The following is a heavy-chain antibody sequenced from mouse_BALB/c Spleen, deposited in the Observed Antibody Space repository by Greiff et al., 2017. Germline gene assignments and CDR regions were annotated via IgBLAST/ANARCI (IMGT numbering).Heavy chain of an antibody. D-gene: IGHD4-1*01. CDR1: GYSITSGYY. V-gene: IGHV3-6*02. CDR2: ISYDGSN. Sequence: ESGPGLVKPSQSLSLTCSVTGYSITSGYYWYWIRQFPGNKLEWMGYISYDGSNNYNPSLKNRISITRDTSKNQFFLKLNSVTTEDTATYYCAAYWDVAWFADWGQGTLVTVSA. CDR3: AAYWDVAWFAD. J-gene: IGHJ3*01.